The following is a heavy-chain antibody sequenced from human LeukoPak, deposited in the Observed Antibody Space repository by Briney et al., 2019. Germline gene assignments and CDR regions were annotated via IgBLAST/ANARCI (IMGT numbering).Heavy chain of an antibody. J-gene: IGHJ1*01. D-gene: IGHD2-8*02. CDR1: GYTFTSYY. V-gene: IGHV1-46*01. Sequence: ASVKLSCKASGYTFTSYYMHWVRQAPGQGLEWMGIINPSGGSTSYAQKFQGRVTMTRDMSTSTVYMELSSLRSEDTAVYYCASAVTEAEYFQHWGQGTLVTVSS. CDR3: ASAVTEAEYFQH. CDR2: INPSGGST.